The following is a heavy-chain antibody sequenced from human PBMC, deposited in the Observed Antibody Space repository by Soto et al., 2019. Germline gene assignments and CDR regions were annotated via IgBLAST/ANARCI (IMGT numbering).Heavy chain of an antibody. CDR3: AKDRRVVAVAAPFDY. V-gene: IGHV3-74*01. D-gene: IGHD6-19*01. CDR2: INTDASYT. J-gene: IGHJ4*02. CDR1: GFTFSTYW. Sequence: GGSLRLSCAASGFTFSTYWMHWVRQVPGEGLVWVSRINTDASYTTYADSVKGRFTISRDNAKNTLYLQMNSLRAEDTAVYYCAKDRRVVAVAAPFDYWGQGTLVTVSS.